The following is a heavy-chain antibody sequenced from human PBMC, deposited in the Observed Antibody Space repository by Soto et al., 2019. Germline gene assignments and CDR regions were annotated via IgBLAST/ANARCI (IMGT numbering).Heavy chain of an antibody. CDR2: IHFSGRT. Sequence: SETLSLTCTASGGTISAFARRWIRQPPGKGLEWIGFIHFSGRTSYSPSLKSRVTISLDTSKHQFSLKLNYVTAADTAMYYCARHMDTSGNEAFDSWGQRALVTVS. V-gene: IGHV4-59*08. CDR3: ARHMDTSGNEAFDS. CDR1: GGTISAFA. J-gene: IGHJ4*02. D-gene: IGHD1-1*01.